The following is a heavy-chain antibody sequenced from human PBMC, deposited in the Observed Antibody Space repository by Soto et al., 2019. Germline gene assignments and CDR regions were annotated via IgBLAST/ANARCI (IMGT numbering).Heavy chain of an antibody. J-gene: IGHJ4*02. V-gene: IGHV3-30*18. CDR3: AKDQSGVGFGELFPFDY. Sequence: QVQLVESGGGVVQPGRSLRLSCAASGFTFSSYGMHWVRQAPGKGLEWVAVISYDGSNKYYADSVKGRFTISGDNSKNTLYLQMNSLRAEDTAVYYCAKDQSGVGFGELFPFDYWGQGTLVTVSS. CDR1: GFTFSSYG. D-gene: IGHD3-10*01. CDR2: ISYDGSNK.